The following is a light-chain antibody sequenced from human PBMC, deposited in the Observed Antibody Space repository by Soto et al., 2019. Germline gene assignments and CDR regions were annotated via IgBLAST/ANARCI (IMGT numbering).Light chain of an antibody. CDR2: GAS. Sequence: EIVLTQSPGTLSLSPGERATLSCRASQSVSSSYLAWYQQKPGQAPRLLIYGASSRATGIPDRFSVSGSGTDFTLTISRLEPEDSAVYYCQQYGSSPWTFGQGTKVEIK. CDR1: QSVSSSY. V-gene: IGKV3-20*01. J-gene: IGKJ1*01. CDR3: QQYGSSPWT.